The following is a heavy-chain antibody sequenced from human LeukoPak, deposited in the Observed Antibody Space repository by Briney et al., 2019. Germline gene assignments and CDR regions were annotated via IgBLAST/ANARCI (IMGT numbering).Heavy chain of an antibody. CDR1: GGSISSSSYY. V-gene: IGHV4-39*01. D-gene: IGHD3-22*01. CDR2: IYYSGST. CDR3: ARQYYDSSGYYLIYFDY. J-gene: IGHJ4*02. Sequence: PSETLSLSCTVSGGSISSSSYYWGWIRQPPGKGLECIGSIYYSGSTYYNPSLKSRVTISVDTSKNQFSLKLSSVTAADTAVYYCARQYYDSSGYYLIYFDYWGQGTLVTVSS.